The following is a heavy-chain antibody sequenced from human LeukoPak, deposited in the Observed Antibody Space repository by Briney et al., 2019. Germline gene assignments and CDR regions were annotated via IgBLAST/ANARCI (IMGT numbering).Heavy chain of an antibody. J-gene: IGHJ4*02. D-gene: IGHD1-26*01. CDR2: IYYSGST. V-gene: IGHV4-59*11. Sequence: SETLSLTCTVSGGSIGSHYWSWIRQPPGKGLEWIGYIYYSGSTNYNPSLKSRVTISVDTSKNQFSLKLSSVTAADTAVYYCARDSRGSYDYWGQGTLVTVSS. CDR1: GGSIGSHY. CDR3: ARDSRGSYDY.